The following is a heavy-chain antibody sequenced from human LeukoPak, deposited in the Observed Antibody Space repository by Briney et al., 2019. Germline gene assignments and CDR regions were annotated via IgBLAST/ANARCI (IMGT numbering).Heavy chain of an antibody. Sequence: SETLSLTCAVYGGSFSGYYWSWIRQPPGKGLEWIGEINHSGSTNYNPSLKSRVTISVDTSKNQFSLKLSSVTAADAAVFYCARGRITMVRGGYYYYYMDVWGKGTTVTVSS. V-gene: IGHV4-34*01. J-gene: IGHJ6*03. D-gene: IGHD3-10*01. CDR1: GGSFSGYY. CDR2: INHSGST. CDR3: ARGRITMVRGGYYYYYMDV.